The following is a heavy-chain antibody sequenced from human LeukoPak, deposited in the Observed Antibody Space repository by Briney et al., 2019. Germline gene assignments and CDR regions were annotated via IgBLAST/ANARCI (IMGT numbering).Heavy chain of an antibody. Sequence: SQTLSLTCAISGDSVSTNRASWNWIRQSPARGLEWLGRTYYRSKWNNDYSGSVQSRITINPDTSKNQFSLQLNSVTPDDTAVYYCARVRYNGISGWFDNWFDSWGQGTLVTVSS. V-gene: IGHV6-1*01. CDR3: ARVRYNGISGWFDNWFDS. J-gene: IGHJ5*01. CDR1: GDSVSTNRAS. D-gene: IGHD6-19*01. CDR2: TYYRSKWNN.